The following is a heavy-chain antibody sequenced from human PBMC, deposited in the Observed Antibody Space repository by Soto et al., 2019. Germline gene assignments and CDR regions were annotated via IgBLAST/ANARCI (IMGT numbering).Heavy chain of an antibody. D-gene: IGHD1-26*01. Sequence: PVGSLKPSCKASGYSFTSYWIGWVRQMPGKGLEWMGIIYPGDSDTIYSPSFQGQVTISADKSISTAYLQWNSLKASDTAMYYCARPPYSASYYYFDQWGQGTPVTVSS. CDR2: IYPGDSDT. CDR3: ARPPYSASYYYFDQ. CDR1: GYSFTSYW. J-gene: IGHJ4*02. V-gene: IGHV5-51*01.